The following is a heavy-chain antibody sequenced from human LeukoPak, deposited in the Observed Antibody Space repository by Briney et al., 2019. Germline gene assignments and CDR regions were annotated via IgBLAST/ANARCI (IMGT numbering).Heavy chain of an antibody. CDR2: IYTSGST. Sequence: SEPLSLTCTVSGGSISSYYWSWIRQPAGKGLEWIGRIYTSGSTNYNPSLKSRVTMSVDTSKNQFSLKLSSVTAADTAVYYCAREGWELPYDAFDIWGQGTMVSVSS. J-gene: IGHJ3*02. D-gene: IGHD1-26*01. CDR3: AREGWELPYDAFDI. V-gene: IGHV4-4*07. CDR1: GGSISSYY.